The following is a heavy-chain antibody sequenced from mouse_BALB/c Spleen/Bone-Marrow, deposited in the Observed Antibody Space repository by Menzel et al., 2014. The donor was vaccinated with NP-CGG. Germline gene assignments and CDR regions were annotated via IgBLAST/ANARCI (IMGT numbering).Heavy chain of an antibody. CDR2: ISSGGSHT. CDR3: ARRGFDNSYWYFGV. CDR1: GFTFSSYG. Sequence: EVQRVESGGDLVKPGGSLKLSCAASGFTFSSYGMSWVRQTPDKSLEWVATISSGGSHTYYPDSVKGRFTISRDNAKNTLYLQMSNLRSEGTAIYYCARRGFDNSYWYFGVWGAGTTVTVSS. J-gene: IGHJ1*01. V-gene: IGHV5-6*01.